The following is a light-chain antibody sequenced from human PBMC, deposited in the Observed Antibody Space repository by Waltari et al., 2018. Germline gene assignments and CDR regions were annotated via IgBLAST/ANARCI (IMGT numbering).Light chain of an antibody. CDR3: MQGTHLPPYT. CDR1: QSLVYSDGNTY. CDR2: NVS. J-gene: IGKJ2*01. V-gene: IGKV2-30*01. Sequence: DVVMTQSPLSLPVTLGQPASISCRSSQSLVYSDGNTYLNWFQQRPGQPPRRLIYNVSNRDSEFPNRFSGSGSGTDLTLKISRVEAYDVGVYYCMQGTHLPPYTFGQGTKLEIK.